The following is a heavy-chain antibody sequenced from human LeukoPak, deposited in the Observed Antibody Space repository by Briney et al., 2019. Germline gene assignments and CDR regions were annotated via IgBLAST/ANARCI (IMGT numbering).Heavy chain of an antibody. CDR1: GFTFSSYA. J-gene: IGHJ4*02. V-gene: IGHV3-64*01. CDR3: SRGVRYSTSFYFDF. CDR2: INNNGGST. Sequence: GGSLRLSCAASGFTFSSYAMSWVRQAPGKGLEYVSAINNNGGSTYHANSVKGRFTISRDNSKNTLYLQMGSLRAEDMAVYFCSRGVRYSTSFYFDFWGQGTLVTVSS. D-gene: IGHD6-6*01.